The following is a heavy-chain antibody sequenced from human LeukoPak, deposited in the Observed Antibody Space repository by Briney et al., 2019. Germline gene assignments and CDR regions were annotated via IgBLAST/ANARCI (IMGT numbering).Heavy chain of an antibody. Sequence: SETLSLTCTVSGGSVSSGSYYWSWIRQPPGKGLEWIAYIYYSGSTNYNPSLKSRVAISVDTSKNQFSLKLSSVTAADTAVYYCATAYDTGGYYRYWGQGTLVTVSS. CDR1: GGSVSSGSYY. D-gene: IGHD3-22*01. CDR3: ATAYDTGGYYRY. V-gene: IGHV4-61*01. J-gene: IGHJ4*02. CDR2: IYYSGST.